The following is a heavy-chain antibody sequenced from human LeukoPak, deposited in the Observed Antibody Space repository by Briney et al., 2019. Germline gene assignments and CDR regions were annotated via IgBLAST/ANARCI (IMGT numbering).Heavy chain of an antibody. CDR2: INPNSGGT. J-gene: IGHJ4*02. CDR3: ARGPISGGSWSDY. Sequence: ASVKVSCKASGYTFTGYYMHWVRQAPGQGLELIGWINPNSGGTNYAQKFQGRVTMTRDTSISTAYMELSRLRSDDTAVYYCARGPISGGSWSDYWGQGALVTVSS. CDR1: GYTFTGYY. V-gene: IGHV1-2*02. D-gene: IGHD2-15*01.